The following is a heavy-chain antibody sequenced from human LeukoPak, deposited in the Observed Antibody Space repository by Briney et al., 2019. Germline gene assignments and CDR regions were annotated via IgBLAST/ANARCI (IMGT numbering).Heavy chain of an antibody. J-gene: IGHJ3*02. D-gene: IGHD3-22*01. CDR2: IVVGSGNT. Sequence: SVKVSCKASGFTFTSSAMQWVRRARGQRLEWIGRIVVGSGNTNYAQKFQERVTITRDMSTSTAYMELSSLRSEDTAVYYCAASGPNYYDSSGYYDAFDIWGQGTMVTVSS. CDR3: AASGPNYYDSSGYYDAFDI. CDR1: GFTFTSSA. V-gene: IGHV1-58*02.